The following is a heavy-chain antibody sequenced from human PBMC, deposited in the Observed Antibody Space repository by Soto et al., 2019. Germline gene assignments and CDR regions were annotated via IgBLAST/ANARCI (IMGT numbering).Heavy chain of an antibody. Sequence: QEELVESGGGVVQPGRSLRLSCAASGLAFSGYGLHWVRQAPGKGLEWVAVIWDDGNTKYYAESVEGRFTISRDNSKGTLYLQMEGLRGEDTAVYFCARARAGFLESFDFWGQGILVTVSS. J-gene: IGHJ4*02. V-gene: IGHV3-33*01. D-gene: IGHD3-3*01. CDR1: GLAFSGYG. CDR2: IWDDGNTK. CDR3: ARARAGFLESFDF.